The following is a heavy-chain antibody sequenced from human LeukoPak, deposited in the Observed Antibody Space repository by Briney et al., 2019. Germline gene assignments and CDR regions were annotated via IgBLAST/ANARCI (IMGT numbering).Heavy chain of an antibody. CDR1: GVTFSSYG. V-gene: IGHV3-30*02. CDR3: VKDYLVEAQRVYYFDY. Sequence: GGYVRLSCAASGVTFSSYGWHWVRQAPGKGLEWVAFIRYDESKEYYADSVKGRFTISRDNSKNTLYLQMSSLRVEDTAVYHCVKDYLVEAQRVYYFDYWGQGSLVTVSS. J-gene: IGHJ4*02. CDR2: IRYDESKE. D-gene: IGHD1-26*01.